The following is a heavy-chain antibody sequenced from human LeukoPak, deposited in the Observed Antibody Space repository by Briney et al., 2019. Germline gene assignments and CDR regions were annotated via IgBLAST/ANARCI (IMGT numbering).Heavy chain of an antibody. D-gene: IGHD3-9*01. V-gene: IGHV3-48*03. CDR1: GFTFGSYE. CDR2: ISSSGSTI. CDR3: ARNHFDWLLLLDY. J-gene: IGHJ4*02. Sequence: GGSLRLSCAASGFTFGSYEMNWVRQAPGKGLEWVSYISSSGSTICYADSVKGRFTISRDNAKNSLYLQMNSLRAEDTAVYYCARNHFDWLLLLDYWGQGTLVTVSS.